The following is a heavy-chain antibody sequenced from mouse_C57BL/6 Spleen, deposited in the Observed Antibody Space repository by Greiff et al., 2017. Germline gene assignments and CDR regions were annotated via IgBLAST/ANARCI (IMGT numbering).Heavy chain of an antibody. CDR2: INPSSGYT. Sequence: VQLQQSGAELAKPGASVKLSCKASGYTFTSYWMHWVKQRPGQGLEWIGYINPSSGYTKYNQKFKDKATLTAVKSSSTAYMQLSSLTYEDSAVYYCARLEDYWGQGTTLTVSS. CDR1: GYTFTSYW. V-gene: IGHV1-7*01. CDR3: ARLEDY. J-gene: IGHJ2*01.